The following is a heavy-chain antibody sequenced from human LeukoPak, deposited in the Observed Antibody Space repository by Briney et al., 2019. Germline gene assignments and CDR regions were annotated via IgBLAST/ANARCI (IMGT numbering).Heavy chain of an antibody. CDR1: GGSFSGYY. D-gene: IGHD1-1*01. CDR2: INHSGST. V-gene: IGHV4-34*01. J-gene: IGHJ4*02. CDR3: ARVEDDTRRGPLSY. Sequence: PSETLSLTCAVYGGSFSGYYWSWIRQPPGKGLEWIGEINHSGSTNYNPSLKSRVTISVDTSKNQFSLKLSSVTAADTAVYYCARVEDDTRRGPLSYWGQGTLVTVSS.